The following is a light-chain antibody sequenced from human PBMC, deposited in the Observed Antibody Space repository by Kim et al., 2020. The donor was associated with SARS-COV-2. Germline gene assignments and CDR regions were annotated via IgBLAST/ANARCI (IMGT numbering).Light chain of an antibody. CDR2: QDA. CDR1: KLGDRY. J-gene: IGLJ2*01. V-gene: IGLV3-1*01. CDR3: QAWDSSTVV. Sequence: SVSQGQTASITCSGDKLGDRYVCWYQQKPGQSPALVIYQDAKRPSGIPERISGSNSGNTATLTISGTQPMDEADYYCQAWDSSTVVFGGGTKLTVL.